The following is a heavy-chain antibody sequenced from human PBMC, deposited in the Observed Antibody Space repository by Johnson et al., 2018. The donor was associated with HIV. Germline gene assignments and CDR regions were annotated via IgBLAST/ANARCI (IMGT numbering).Heavy chain of an antibody. J-gene: IGHJ3*02. V-gene: IGHV3-15*01. CDR1: GFTFSDYY. Sequence: VQLVESGGGLVKPGGSLRLSCAASGFTFSDYYMTWMRQAPGKGLEWVGRIKSKTDGGTTDHAAPVKGRFSISREDSKNTLYLQMNSLKTEDTAVYYCATGFGPAFEMWGQGTMVTVSS. CDR3: ATGFGPAFEM. D-gene: IGHD3-16*01. CDR2: IKSKTDGGTT.